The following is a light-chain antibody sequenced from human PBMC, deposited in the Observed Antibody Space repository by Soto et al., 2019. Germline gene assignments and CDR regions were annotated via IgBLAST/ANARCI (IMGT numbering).Light chain of an antibody. Sequence: EIVMTQSPATLSVSPGERATLSCRASQSVSSNFAWYQQKPGQAPRLLIYGASTRATGIPARFSGSGSGTEFTLTISSLQSEDFAVYYCQQYNNWPPKTFGQGT. V-gene: IGKV3-15*01. CDR3: QQYNNWPPKT. CDR1: QSVSSN. J-gene: IGKJ1*01. CDR2: GAS.